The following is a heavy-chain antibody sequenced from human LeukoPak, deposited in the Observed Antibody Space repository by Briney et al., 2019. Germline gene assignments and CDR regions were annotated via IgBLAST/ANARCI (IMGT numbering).Heavy chain of an antibody. CDR1: GFTFSSYS. D-gene: IGHD4-17*01. Sequence: GGSRRRSCAASGFTFSSYSMNWVRQAPGKGLEWVSSISSSSSYIYYADSVKGRFTISRDNAKNSLYLQMNSLKAEDTAVYYCARNLGYGDYVSSYYFDNWGQGKLGTVSS. CDR3: ARNLGYGDYVSSYYFDN. CDR2: ISSSSSYI. V-gene: IGHV3-21*01. J-gene: IGHJ4*02.